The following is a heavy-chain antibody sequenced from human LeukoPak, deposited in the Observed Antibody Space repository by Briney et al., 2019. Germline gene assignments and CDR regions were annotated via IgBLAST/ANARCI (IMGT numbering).Heavy chain of an antibody. CDR3: TRHGGGDILTGPTDI. CDR2: IRSKANSYAT. CDR1: GFTFSGSA. J-gene: IGHJ3*02. Sequence: GGSLRLSCAASGFTFSGSAMHWVRQASGKGLEWVGRIRSKANSYATAYAASVKGRFTISRDDSKNTAYLQMNSLKTEDTAVYYCTRHGGGDILTGPTDIWGQGTMVTVSS. V-gene: IGHV3-73*01. D-gene: IGHD3-9*01.